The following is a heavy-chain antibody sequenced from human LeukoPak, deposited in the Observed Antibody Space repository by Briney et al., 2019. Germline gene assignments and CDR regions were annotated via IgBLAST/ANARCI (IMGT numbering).Heavy chain of an antibody. CDR3: AKNSSGVYSDY. CDR1: GYTFTSSG. D-gene: IGHD6-19*01. V-gene: IGHV1-18*01. CDR2: ISTYTGYS. J-gene: IGHJ4*02. Sequence: ASVKVSCKAPGYTFTSSGISSARQAPGQGLEWMGWISTYTGYSKYAQNLQGRVTMTADTSTSTAYMELSSLRSDDTAMYYCAKNSSGVYSDYWGQGTLVTVSS.